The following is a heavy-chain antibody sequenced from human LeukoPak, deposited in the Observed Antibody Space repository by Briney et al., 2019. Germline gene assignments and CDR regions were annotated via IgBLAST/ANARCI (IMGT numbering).Heavy chain of an antibody. CDR3: AKDRGIAVAGPPDY. CDR1: GFTFSNYG. D-gene: IGHD6-19*01. CDR2: IRYDGSNK. J-gene: IGHJ4*02. Sequence: GGSLRLSCVASGFTFSNYGTHWVRQAPGKGLEWVAFIRYDGSNKYYADSVKGRFTISRDNSKNTLYLQMNSLRAEDTAVYYCAKDRGIAVAGPPDYWGQGTLVTVSS. V-gene: IGHV3-30*02.